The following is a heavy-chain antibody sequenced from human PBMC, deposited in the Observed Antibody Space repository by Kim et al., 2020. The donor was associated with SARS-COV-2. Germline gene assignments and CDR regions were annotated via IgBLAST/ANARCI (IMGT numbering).Heavy chain of an antibody. Sequence: SETLSLTCAVYGGSFSGYYWSWIRQPPGKGLEWIGEINHSGSTNYNPSLKSRVTISVDTSKNQFSLKLSSVTAADTAVYYCARGRSGYSYGLAVRPLNYNWFDPWGQGTLVTVSS. J-gene: IGHJ5*02. V-gene: IGHV4-34*01. CDR2: INHSGST. D-gene: IGHD5-18*01. CDR3: ARGRSGYSYGLAVRPLNYNWFDP. CDR1: GGSFSGYY.